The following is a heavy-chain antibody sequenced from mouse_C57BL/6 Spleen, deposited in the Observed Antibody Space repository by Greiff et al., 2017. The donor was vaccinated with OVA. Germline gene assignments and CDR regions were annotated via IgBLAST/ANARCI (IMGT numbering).Heavy chain of an antibody. CDR3: ARAGGAIDY. CDR1: GYTFTSYW. V-gene: IGHV1-52*01. Sequence: LVESGAELVRPGSSVKLSCKASGYTFTSYWMHWVKQRPIQGLEWIGNIDPSDSETHYNQQFKDKATLTVDKSSSTAYMRLSSLTSEVSAFYYCARAGGAIDYWGQGTSVTVSS. CDR2: IDPSDSET. J-gene: IGHJ4*01.